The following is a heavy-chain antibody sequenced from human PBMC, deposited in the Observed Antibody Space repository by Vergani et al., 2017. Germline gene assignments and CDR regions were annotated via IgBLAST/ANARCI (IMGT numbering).Heavy chain of an antibody. J-gene: IGHJ6*04. CDR2: IYYSGST. Sequence: QVQLQESGPGLVKPSETLSLTCTVSGGSISSYYWSWIRQPPGKGLEWIGYIYYSGSTNYNPSLKSRVTISVDTSKNQFSLKLSSVTAADTAVYYCARGDPGGIVATIPFDVWGKGTTVTVSS. V-gene: IGHV4-59*01. D-gene: IGHD5-12*01. CDR3: ARGDPGGIVATIPFDV. CDR1: GGSISSYY.